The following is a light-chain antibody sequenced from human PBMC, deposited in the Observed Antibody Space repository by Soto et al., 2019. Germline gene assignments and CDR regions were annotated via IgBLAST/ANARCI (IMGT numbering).Light chain of an antibody. V-gene: IGKV3-15*01. J-gene: IGKJ1*01. CDR1: QSVSTH. Sequence: ETVMTQSPATLSVSPGERVTLSCRASQSVSTHLAWYQHKPGQSPRLLIYGASTRATGIPARFSGRGSGTEFTLTISSLQSEASAVYYCHQYDDWPPWTFGQGTKVEVK. CDR3: HQYDDWPPWT. CDR2: GAS.